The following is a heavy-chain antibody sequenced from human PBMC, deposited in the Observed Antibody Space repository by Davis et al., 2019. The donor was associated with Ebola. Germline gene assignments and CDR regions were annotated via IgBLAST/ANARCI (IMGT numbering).Heavy chain of an antibody. V-gene: IGHV3-21*04. CDR3: AKVPLPIYSSSWYRDYGMDV. CDR1: GFTFSSYS. D-gene: IGHD6-13*01. CDR2: ISSSSYI. Sequence: GGSLRLSCAASGFTFSSYSMNWVRQAPGKGLEWVSSISSSSYIYYADSVKGRFTISRDNSKNTLYLQMNSLRAEDTAVYYCAKVPLPIYSSSWYRDYGMDVWGQGTTVTVSS. J-gene: IGHJ6*02.